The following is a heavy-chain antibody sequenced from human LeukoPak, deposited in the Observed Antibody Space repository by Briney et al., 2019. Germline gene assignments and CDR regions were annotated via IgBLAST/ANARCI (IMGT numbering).Heavy chain of an antibody. CDR2: IIPIYGTA. D-gene: IGHD3-10*01. V-gene: IGHV1-69*01. CDR3: ARAYYGSGSYVDYYYYGMDV. CDR1: GDTFTSYA. J-gene: IGHJ6*04. Sequence: SVKVSCKASGDTFTSYAISWVRQPPGQGLEWMGGIIPIYGTANYAQKFQGRVTITADESTSTAYMELSRLRSEDTAVYYCARAYYGSGSYVDYYYYGMDVWGKGTTVTVSS.